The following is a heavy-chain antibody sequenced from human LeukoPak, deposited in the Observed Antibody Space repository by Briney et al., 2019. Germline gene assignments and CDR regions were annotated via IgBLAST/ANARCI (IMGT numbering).Heavy chain of an antibody. CDR3: ARELGSGWPRTYYNGIDV. J-gene: IGHJ6*02. CDR1: AGSLSSDY. Sequence: PETLSLTCRVAAGSLSSDYWSWIRQTPGKGLEWIGYIYYRGNTSYKPTLKSRVTISLDTSKNRFSLNLHSVTAADTALCFCARELGSGWPRTYYNGIDVWGQGTTVTVSS. V-gene: IGHV4-59*12. D-gene: IGHD6-19*01. CDR2: IYYRGNT.